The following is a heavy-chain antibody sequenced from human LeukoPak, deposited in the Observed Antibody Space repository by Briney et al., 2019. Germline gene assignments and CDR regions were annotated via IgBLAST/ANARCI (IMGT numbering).Heavy chain of an antibody. Sequence: GGSLRLSCAASGFTFSGSAMHWVRQASGKGLEWVGRIRSKANSYATAYAASVKGRFTISRDDSKNTAYLQMNSLKTEDTAVYYCTRDMITSGGVIPNYWGQGTLVTVSS. CDR3: TRDMITSGGVIPNY. V-gene: IGHV3-73*01. CDR1: GFTFSGSA. J-gene: IGHJ4*02. CDR2: IRSKANSYAT. D-gene: IGHD3-16*02.